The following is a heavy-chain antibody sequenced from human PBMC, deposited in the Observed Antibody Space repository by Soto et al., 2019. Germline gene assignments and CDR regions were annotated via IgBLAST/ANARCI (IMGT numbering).Heavy chain of an antibody. J-gene: IGHJ4*02. CDR2: IYYSGST. D-gene: IGHD6-6*01. Sequence: SETLSLTCTVSGGSISSYYWSWIRQPPGKGLEWIGYIYYSGSTNYNPSLKSRVTISVDTSKNQFSLKLSSVTAADTAVYYCARNVDSSSSTFXYWGQATLVTVSS. CDR1: GGSISSYY. CDR3: ARNVDSSSSTFXY. V-gene: IGHV4-59*08.